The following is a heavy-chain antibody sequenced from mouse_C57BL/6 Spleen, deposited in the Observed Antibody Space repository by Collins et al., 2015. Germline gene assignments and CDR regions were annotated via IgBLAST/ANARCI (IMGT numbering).Heavy chain of an antibody. Sequence: DVQLQESGPGLVKPSQSLSLTCSVTGYSITSGYYWNWIRQFPGNKLEWMGYISYDGSNNYNPSLKNRISITRDTSKNQFFLKLNSVTTEDTATYYCARGRDYDGAWFAYWGQGTLVTVSA. J-gene: IGHJ3*01. CDR1: GYSITSGYY. CDR2: ISYDGSN. CDR3: ARGRDYDGAWFAY. V-gene: IGHV3-6*01. D-gene: IGHD2-4*01.